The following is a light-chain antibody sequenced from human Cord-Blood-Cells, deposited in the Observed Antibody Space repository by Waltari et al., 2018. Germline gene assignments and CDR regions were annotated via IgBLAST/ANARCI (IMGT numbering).Light chain of an antibody. CDR1: QSVSSN. J-gene: IGKJ4*01. CDR3: QQYNNWPLT. V-gene: IGKV3D-15*01. Sequence: EIVTTQSPPTLSVSTGDRAPLSCRASQSVSSNLAWYQQKPGQAPRLLIYGASTRATGIPARFSGSGSGTEFTLTISSLQSEDFAVYYCQQYNNWPLTFGGGTKVEIK. CDR2: GAS.